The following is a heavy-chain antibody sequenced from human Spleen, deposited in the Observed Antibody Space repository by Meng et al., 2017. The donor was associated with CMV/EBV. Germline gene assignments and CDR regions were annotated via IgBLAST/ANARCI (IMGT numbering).Heavy chain of an antibody. D-gene: IGHD1-7*01. CDR3: ARKQTPSITGTTCGFDI. CDR2: ISWNSGSI. V-gene: IGHV3-9*01. CDR1: GFTFDDYA. J-gene: IGHJ3*02. Sequence: SLKISCAASGFTFDDYAMHWVRQAPGKGLEWVSGISWNSGSIGYADSVKGRFTISRDNAKNSLYLQMNSLRAEDTAVYYCARKQTPSITGTTCGFDIWGQGTMVTVSS.